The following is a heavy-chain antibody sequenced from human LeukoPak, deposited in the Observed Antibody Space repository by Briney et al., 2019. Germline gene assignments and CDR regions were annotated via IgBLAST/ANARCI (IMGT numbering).Heavy chain of an antibody. CDR2: ISSSSSTI. Sequence: GGSLRLSCAASGFTFSSYSMNWVRQAPGKGLEWVSYISSSSSTIYYADSVKGRFTISRDNAKNSLYLQMNSLRAEDTAVYYCARDQNYDSSGSDTAAAFDIWGQGTMVTVSS. J-gene: IGHJ3*02. D-gene: IGHD3-22*01. CDR3: ARDQNYDSSGSDTAAAFDI. CDR1: GFTFSSYS. V-gene: IGHV3-48*01.